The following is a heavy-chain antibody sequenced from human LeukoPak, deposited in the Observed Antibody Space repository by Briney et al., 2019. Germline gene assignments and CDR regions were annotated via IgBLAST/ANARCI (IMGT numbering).Heavy chain of an antibody. J-gene: IGHJ4*02. CDR3: ARDGDYGSGSPPYVVY. D-gene: IGHD3-10*01. Sequence: GSSVKVSCKASGGTFSSYAISWVRQAPGQGLEWMGGIIPIFGTANYAQKFQGRVTITADESTSTAYMELSRLRSDDTAVYYCARDGDYGSGSPPYVVYWGQGTLVTVSS. V-gene: IGHV1-69*01. CDR1: GGTFSSYA. CDR2: IIPIFGTA.